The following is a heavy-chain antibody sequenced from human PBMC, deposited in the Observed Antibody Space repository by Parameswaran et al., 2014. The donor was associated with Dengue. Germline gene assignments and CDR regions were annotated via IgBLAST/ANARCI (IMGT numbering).Heavy chain of an antibody. V-gene: IGHV1-69*01. J-gene: IGHJ6*02. Sequence: SWVRQAPGQGLEWMGGIIPIFGTANYAQKFQGRVTITADESTSTAYMELSSLRSEDTAVYYCAKGLSSSWTYYYYGMDYWGQGTLVTVSS. CDR2: IIPIFGTA. D-gene: IGHD6-13*01. CDR3: AKGLSSSWTYYYYGMDY.